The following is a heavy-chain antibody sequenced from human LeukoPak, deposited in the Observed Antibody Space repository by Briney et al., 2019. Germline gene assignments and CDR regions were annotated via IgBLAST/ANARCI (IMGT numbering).Heavy chain of an antibody. CDR1: GFTFSSYA. CDR2: ISGSGGST. V-gene: IGHV3-23*01. CDR3: AKDGNFYSSYIDY. Sequence: GGSLRLSCAASGFTFSSYAMSWVRQAPGKGLEWVSAISGSGGSTYYADSVKGRFTISRDNSKNTLYLQMNSLRAEATAVYYCAKDGNFYSSYIDYWGQGTLVTVSS. J-gene: IGHJ4*02. D-gene: IGHD6-6*01.